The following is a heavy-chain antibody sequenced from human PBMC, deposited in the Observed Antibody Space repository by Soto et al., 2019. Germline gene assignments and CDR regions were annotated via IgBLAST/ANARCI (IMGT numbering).Heavy chain of an antibody. D-gene: IGHD3-10*01. CDR3: AKGGLSGNSTNWFDP. J-gene: IGHJ5*02. CDR1: GFTFDDYA. V-gene: IGHV3-9*01. CDR2: ISWDSGSV. Sequence: EVQLVESGGGLVQPGRSLRLSCTASGFTFDDYAMHWVRQGPGQGLEWVSGISWDSGSVGYADSVKGRFTISRDNTRKSLYLQMNSLTPEDTALYYCAKGGLSGNSTNWFDPWGQGTLVAVSS.